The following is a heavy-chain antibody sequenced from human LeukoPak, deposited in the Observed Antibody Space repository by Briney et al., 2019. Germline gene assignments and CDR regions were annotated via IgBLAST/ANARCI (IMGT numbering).Heavy chain of an antibody. V-gene: IGHV3-23*01. CDR3: ASNPGITIFGVVTPYYYYYMDV. Sequence: DSVKGRFTISRDNSKNTLYLQMNSLRAEDTAVYYCASNPGITIFGVVTPYYYYYMDVWGKGTTVTVSS. J-gene: IGHJ6*03. D-gene: IGHD3-3*01.